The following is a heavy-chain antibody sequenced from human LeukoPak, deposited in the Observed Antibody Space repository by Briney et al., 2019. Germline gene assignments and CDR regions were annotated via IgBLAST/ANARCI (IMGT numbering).Heavy chain of an antibody. D-gene: IGHD3-9*01. CDR3: ARDGAGMTGTGLDY. V-gene: IGHV4-61*01. Sequence: PSETLSLTCTVSNGSINSVSYYWSWIRQPPGKGLEWLGYIRYTGNTIYNPSLKSRVTISMDTAKNQFSLKVSSVTAADTAVYYCARDGAGMTGTGLDYWGQGILATVSS. CDR2: IRYTGNT. J-gene: IGHJ4*02. CDR1: NGSINSVSYY.